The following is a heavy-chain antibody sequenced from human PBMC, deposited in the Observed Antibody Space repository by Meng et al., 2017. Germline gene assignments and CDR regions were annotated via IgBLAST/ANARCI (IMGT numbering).Heavy chain of an antibody. V-gene: IGHV3-74*01. CDR3: ARSDWFDP. CDR1: GFTFRNYW. CDR2: IQPDGTMT. Sequence: EWQLGESVGAYVRAVGSLSMSCTASGFTFRNYWMHWVHQAPGKGLVWVSRIQPDGTMTVYADSVKGRFTISRDNAKNTLYLQMNSLRSDDTAVYYCARSDWFDPWGQGTLVTVSS. J-gene: IGHJ5*02.